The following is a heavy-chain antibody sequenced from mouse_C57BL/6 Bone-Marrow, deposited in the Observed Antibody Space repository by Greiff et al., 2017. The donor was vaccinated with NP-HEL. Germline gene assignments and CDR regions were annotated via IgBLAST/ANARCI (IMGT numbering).Heavy chain of an antibody. CDR1: GFSLTSYG. CDR2: IWSGGST. Sequence: VKLVESGPGLVQPSQSLSITCTVSGFSLTSYGVHWVRQSPGKGLEWLGVIWSGGSTDYNAAFISRLSISKDNSKSRVFFKMNSLQADDTAIYYCATPMVTFDYWGQGTTLTVSS. V-gene: IGHV2-2*01. D-gene: IGHD2-1*01. CDR3: ATPMVTFDY. J-gene: IGHJ2*01.